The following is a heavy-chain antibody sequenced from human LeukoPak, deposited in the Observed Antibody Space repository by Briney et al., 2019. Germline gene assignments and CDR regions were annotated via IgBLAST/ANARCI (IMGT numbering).Heavy chain of an antibody. CDR3: AKDFYVGPVLARYFDY. J-gene: IGHJ4*02. V-gene: IGHV3-33*06. Sequence: GGSLRLSCAASGFTISNCGMHWVRQAPGKGLEWVAVIWYDGSYKYYADSVKGRFTISRDNSKNTLYLQMNSLRAEDTAVYYCAKDFYVGPVLARYFDYWGQGTLVTVSS. CDR1: GFTISNCG. CDR2: IWYDGSYK. D-gene: IGHD2-8*02.